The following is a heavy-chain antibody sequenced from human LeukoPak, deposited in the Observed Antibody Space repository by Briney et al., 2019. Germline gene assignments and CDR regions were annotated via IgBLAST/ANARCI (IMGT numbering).Heavy chain of an antibody. J-gene: IGHJ4*02. CDR3: ARASQGIAAAGLFDY. CDR1: RFTFNSYA. Sequence: ARSLRLSCAASRFTFNSYAMHWVRQAPGKGLQGVAGISYDGRNNYYADSVKVRFTISRDNSKNRLYLQMNSLRAEDTAVYYCARASQGIAAAGLFDYWGQGTLVTVSS. V-gene: IGHV3-30*04. CDR2: ISYDGRNN. D-gene: IGHD6-13*01.